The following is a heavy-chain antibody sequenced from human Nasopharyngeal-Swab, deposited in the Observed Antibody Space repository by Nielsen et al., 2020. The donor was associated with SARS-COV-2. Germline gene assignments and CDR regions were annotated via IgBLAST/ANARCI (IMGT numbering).Heavy chain of an antibody. Sequence: GESLKISCAVSGFTFSNSAMTWVRQAPGKGLERVSAISISGYKTYYADSVRGRFTISRDNSKNTLYLQMNNLRVEDTAMYYCAKEEVPNDYWGQGTLVTVSS. V-gene: IGHV3-23*01. CDR3: AKEEVPNDY. CDR2: ISISGYKT. CDR1: GFTFSNSA. J-gene: IGHJ4*02.